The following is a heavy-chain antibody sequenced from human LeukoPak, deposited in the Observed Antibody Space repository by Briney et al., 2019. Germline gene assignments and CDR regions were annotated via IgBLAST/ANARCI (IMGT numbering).Heavy chain of an antibody. D-gene: IGHD1-14*01. Sequence: SETLSLTCTVSGGSISSGGYYWSWIRQHPGKGLEWVGYIYYSGSTYYNPSLKSRVTISVDTSKNQFSLKLSSVTAADTAVYYCGRLDRAEPYYFDYWGQGTLVTVSS. J-gene: IGHJ4*02. CDR1: GGSISSGGYY. CDR2: IYYSGST. CDR3: GRLDRAEPYYFDY. V-gene: IGHV4-31*03.